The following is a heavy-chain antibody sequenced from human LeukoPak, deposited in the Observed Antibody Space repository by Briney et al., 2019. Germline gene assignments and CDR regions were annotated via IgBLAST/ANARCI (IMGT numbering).Heavy chain of an antibody. J-gene: IGHJ4*02. CDR1: GFTFDDYG. V-gene: IGHV3-20*04. CDR2: INWNGGST. CDR3: AGWDQEQQPRHDYYFDY. D-gene: IGHD6-13*01. Sequence: PGGSLRLSCAASGFTFDDYGMSWVRQAPGKGLEWVSGINWNGGSTGYADSVKGRFTISRDNAKNSLYLQMNSLRAEDTAVYYCAGWDQEQQPRHDYYFDYWGQGTLVTVSS.